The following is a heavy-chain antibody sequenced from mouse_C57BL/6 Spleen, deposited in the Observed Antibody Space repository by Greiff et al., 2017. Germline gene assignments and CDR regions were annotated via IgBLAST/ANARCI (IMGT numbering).Heavy chain of an antibody. J-gene: IGHJ4*01. Sequence: EVKLMESGPELVKPGASVKMSCKASGYTFTDYNMHWVKQSHGKSLEWIGYINPNNGGTSYNQKFKGKATLTVNKSSSTAYMELRSLTSEDSAVYYCARLGRRAMDYWGQGTSVTVSS. D-gene: IGHD4-1*01. V-gene: IGHV1-22*01. CDR3: ARLGRRAMDY. CDR2: INPNNGGT. CDR1: GYTFTDYN.